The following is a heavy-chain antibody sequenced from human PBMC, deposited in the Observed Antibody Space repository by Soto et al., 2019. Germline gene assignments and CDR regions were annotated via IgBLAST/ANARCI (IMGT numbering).Heavy chain of an antibody. D-gene: IGHD6-13*01. CDR3: ARGYRTSWYWFDL. CDR1: GGSVSGGTHY. V-gene: IGHV4-61*01. Sequence: QAQLQESGPGPVKPSATLSLTCTVSGGSVSGGTHYWSWVRQPPGKGLEWIGYIYNSGSTNYNPSLKSRVTISVDTSKHQFSLKLSSVTAADTAVYYCARGYRTSWYWFDLWGRGTLVTVSS. CDR2: IYNSGST. J-gene: IGHJ2*01.